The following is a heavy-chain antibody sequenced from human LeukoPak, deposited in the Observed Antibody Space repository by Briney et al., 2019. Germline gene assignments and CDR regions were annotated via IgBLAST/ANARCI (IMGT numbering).Heavy chain of an antibody. CDR3: AGEPYSSRRMDV. V-gene: IGHV4-31*03. D-gene: IGHD6-13*01. CDR2: IYYSGST. Sequence: SETLSLTCTVSGGSISSGGYYWSWIRQHPGKGLEWIGYIYYSGSTYYNPSLKSRVTISVDTSKNQFSLKLSSVTAADTAVYYCAGEPYSSRRMDVWGQGTTVTVSS. CDR1: GGSISSGGYY. J-gene: IGHJ6*02.